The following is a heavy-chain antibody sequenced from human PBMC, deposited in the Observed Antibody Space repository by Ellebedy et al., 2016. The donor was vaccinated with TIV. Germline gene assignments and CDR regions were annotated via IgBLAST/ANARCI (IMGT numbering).Heavy chain of an antibody. Sequence: GESLKISCAASGFIISCVWMSWVRQAPGKGLEWVAPIHPDGSADYYVDSVKGRFTISRDNAKRSLFLQMNSLRAEDTAIYYCAKDSGKYGCKSEYWGQGTQVTVSS. V-gene: IGHV3-7*03. CDR2: IHPDGSAD. D-gene: IGHD3-10*01. J-gene: IGHJ4*02. CDR3: AKDSGKYGCKSEY. CDR1: GFIISCVW.